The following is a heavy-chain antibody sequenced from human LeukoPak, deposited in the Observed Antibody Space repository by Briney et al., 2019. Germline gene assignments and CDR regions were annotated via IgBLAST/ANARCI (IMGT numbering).Heavy chain of an antibody. CDR3: AKDRGFQPDAFDI. CDR2: IRSTGIDT. J-gene: IGHJ3*02. Sequence: GGSLRLSCAASGFTFTGYALSWVRQAPGKGLEWVSAIRSTGIDTYYADSVKGRFTISRDNSKNTLYLQMNSLRAADTAVYYRAKDRGFQPDAFDIWGQGTMVTVSS. D-gene: IGHD2-2*01. V-gene: IGHV3-23*01. CDR1: GFTFTGYA.